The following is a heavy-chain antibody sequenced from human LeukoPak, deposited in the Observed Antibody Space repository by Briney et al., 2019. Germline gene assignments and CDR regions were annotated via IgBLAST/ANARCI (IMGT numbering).Heavy chain of an antibody. Sequence: GGSLRLSCAASGFTFSRYAMSWVRQAPGKGLEWVSAISGSGGSTYYAASVKGRFTISRDNSKNTLYLQMNSLRAEDTAVYYCATRYSSSWRTPGGFDYWGQGTLVTVSS. V-gene: IGHV3-23*01. J-gene: IGHJ4*02. CDR1: GFTFSRYA. CDR2: ISGSGGST. CDR3: ATRYSSSWRTPGGFDY. D-gene: IGHD6-13*01.